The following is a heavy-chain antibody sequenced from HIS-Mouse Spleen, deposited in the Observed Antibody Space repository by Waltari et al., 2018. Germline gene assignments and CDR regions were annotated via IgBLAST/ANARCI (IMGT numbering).Heavy chain of an antibody. CDR2: IYYSGST. V-gene: IGHV4-31*03. CDR3: ARASRDLLLPRYFDL. Sequence: QVQLQESGPGLVKPSQTLSLTCTVPGGSISSGGYYWSWIRQHPGKGLEWIGYIYYSGSTYYNPSLKSRVTISVDTSKNQFSLKLSSVTAADTAVYYCARASRDLLLPRYFDLWGRGTLVTVSS. CDR1: GGSISSGGYY. J-gene: IGHJ2*01.